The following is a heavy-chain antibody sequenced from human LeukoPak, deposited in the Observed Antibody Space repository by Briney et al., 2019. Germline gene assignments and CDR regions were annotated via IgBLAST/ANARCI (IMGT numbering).Heavy chain of an antibody. V-gene: IGHV1-18*01. CDR2: ISAYNGNT. J-gene: IGHJ5*02. CDR3: ARDLSRGSSRITIFGVVKFGFDP. D-gene: IGHD3-3*01. CDR1: GYTFTSYG. Sequence: ASVKVSCKASGYTFTSYGISWVRRAPGQGLEWMGGISAYNGNTNYAQKLQGRVTMTTDTSTSTAYMELRSLRSDDTAVYYCARDLSRGSSRITIFGVVKFGFDPWGQGTLVTVSS.